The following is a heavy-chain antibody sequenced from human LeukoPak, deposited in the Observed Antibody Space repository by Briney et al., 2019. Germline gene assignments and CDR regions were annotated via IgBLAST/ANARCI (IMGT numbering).Heavy chain of an antibody. V-gene: IGHV3-53*01. CDR1: GFTVSSNY. CDR3: ARDWYYAIDY. D-gene: IGHD2-2*01. Sequence: HPGGSLRLSCAASGFTVSSNYMSWVRQAPGKGLEWVSVIYSGGSTYYADSVKGRFTISRDNAKNTLYLQMNSLRADGTAVYYCARDWYYAIDYWGQGTLVTVSS. CDR2: IYSGGST. J-gene: IGHJ4*02.